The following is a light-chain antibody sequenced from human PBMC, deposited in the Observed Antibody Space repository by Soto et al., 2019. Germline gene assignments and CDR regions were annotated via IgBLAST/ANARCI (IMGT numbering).Light chain of an antibody. Sequence: DIQMTQSPSSLSASVGDRVTITCRASQGISNFLAWYQQKPATVPKLLIYGASTLQSGVPSRFSGSGSGTDVTLTISSLQPEDVATYYCQKYNSAPWTFGQGTKVEIK. CDR2: GAS. V-gene: IGKV1-27*01. CDR3: QKYNSAPWT. CDR1: QGISNF. J-gene: IGKJ1*01.